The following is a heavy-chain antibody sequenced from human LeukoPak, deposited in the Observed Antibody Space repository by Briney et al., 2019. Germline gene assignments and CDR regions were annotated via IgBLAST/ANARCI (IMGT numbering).Heavy chain of an antibody. CDR1: GFTFSSYA. CDR2: ISYDGSNK. D-gene: IGHD3-16*01. CDR3: ARGAFLRYFDY. V-gene: IGHV3-30*14. Sequence: GGSLRLSCAASGFTFSSYAMHWVRQAPGKGLEWVAVISYDGSNKYYADSVKGRFTISRDNSKNTLYLQMNSLRAEGTAVYYCARGAFLRYFDYWGQGTLVTVSS. J-gene: IGHJ4*02.